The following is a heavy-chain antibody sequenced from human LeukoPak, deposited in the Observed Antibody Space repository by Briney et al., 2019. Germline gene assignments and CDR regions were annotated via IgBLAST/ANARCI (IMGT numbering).Heavy chain of an antibody. Sequence: PSETLSLTCTVSGGSISSYYWSWIRQPPGKGLERIGYIYYSGSTNYNPSLKSRVTISVDTSKNQFSLKLSSVTAADTAVYYCARVVGAIRDWGQGTLVTVSS. CDR1: GGSISSYY. CDR3: ARVVGAIRD. D-gene: IGHD1-26*01. CDR2: IYYSGST. J-gene: IGHJ4*02. V-gene: IGHV4-59*01.